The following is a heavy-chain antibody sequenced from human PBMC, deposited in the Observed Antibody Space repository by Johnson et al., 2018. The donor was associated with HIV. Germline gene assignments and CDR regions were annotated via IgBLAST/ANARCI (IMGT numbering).Heavy chain of an antibody. CDR3: ARDRGVYSYGYDSDAFDI. CDR1: GFTFSSYA. D-gene: IGHD5-18*01. Sequence: QVQLVESGGGVVQPGGSLILSCAASGFTFSSYAMHWVRQAPGKGLEWVAIMSYDGSNKYYADSVKARFTISKDNSKNTLYLQMNSLRAEDTAVYYCARDRGVYSYGYDSDAFDIWGQGTMVTVSS. J-gene: IGHJ3*02. CDR2: MSYDGSNK. V-gene: IGHV3-30-3*01.